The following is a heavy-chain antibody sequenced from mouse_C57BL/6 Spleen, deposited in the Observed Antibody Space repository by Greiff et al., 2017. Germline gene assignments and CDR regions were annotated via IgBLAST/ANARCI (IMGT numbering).Heavy chain of an antibody. CDR3: ARDDGSSYYYY. J-gene: IGHJ2*01. CDR1: GYTFPSYG. Sequence: VQLQQSGAELARPGASVKLSCKASGYTFPSYGISWVKQRTGQGHEWIGEMYPRSGNTYYNEKLKGKATLTADTSSSTSYMELRSLTSEDSAVYFSARDDGSSYYYYWGQGTTLTVSS. CDR2: MYPRSGNT. V-gene: IGHV1-81*01. D-gene: IGHD1-1*01.